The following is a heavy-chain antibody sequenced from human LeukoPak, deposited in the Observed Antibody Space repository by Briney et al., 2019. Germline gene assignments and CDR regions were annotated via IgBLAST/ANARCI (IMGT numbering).Heavy chain of an antibody. CDR1: GYSISSDYY. Sequence: TPSETLSLTCTVSGYSISSDYYWGWIRQPPGKGLEWIGTIYHSGNTYYNPSLKSRLTISVDTSKKQFSLKLSSVTAADTAVYYCARYHRYGRTPLWFPGLERFDPWGQGTLVTVSS. CDR3: ARYHRYGRTPLWFPGLERFDP. D-gene: IGHD3-10*01. V-gene: IGHV4-38-2*02. CDR2: IYHSGNT. J-gene: IGHJ5*02.